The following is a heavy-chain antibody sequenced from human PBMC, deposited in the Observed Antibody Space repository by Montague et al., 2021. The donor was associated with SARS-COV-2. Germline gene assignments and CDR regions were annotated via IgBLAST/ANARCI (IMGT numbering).Heavy chain of an antibody. CDR3: ARRTYDILTGYDYGMDV. J-gene: IGHJ6*02. D-gene: IGHD3-9*01. V-gene: IGHV2-5*02. CDR2: IYWDDDK. CDR1: GFSLSTSGVG. Sequence: PALVKPRKTLTLTCTFSGFSLSTSGVGVGWIRQPPGKALEWLALIYWDDDKRYSPSLKSRLTITKDTSKNQVVLTMTNMDPVDTATYYCARRTYDILTGYDYGMDVWGQGTTVTVSS.